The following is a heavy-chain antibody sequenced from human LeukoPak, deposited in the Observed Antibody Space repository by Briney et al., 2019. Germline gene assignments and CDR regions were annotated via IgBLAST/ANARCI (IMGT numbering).Heavy chain of an antibody. J-gene: IGHJ5*02. CDR1: GYSFTSHY. D-gene: IGHD3-16*02. CDR3: ARDNSVGDIAWWFDP. CDR2: INPTGSST. V-gene: IGHV1-46*01. Sequence: ASVKVSCKASGYSFTSHYMHWVRQAPGQGLEWLGLINPTGSSTLYAQKFQGRVTMTRDMSTTTDYMELSSLRSEDTAVYYCARDNSVGDIAWWFDPWGQGTLVTVSS.